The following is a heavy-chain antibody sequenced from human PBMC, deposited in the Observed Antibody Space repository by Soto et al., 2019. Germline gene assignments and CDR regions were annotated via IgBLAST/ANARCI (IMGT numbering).Heavy chain of an antibody. J-gene: IGHJ6*02. CDR1: GGSISSYY. CDR2: IYYSGST. Sequence: ASETLSLTCTVSGGSISSYYCSWIRQPPGKGLEWIGYIYYSGSTNYNPSLKSRVTISVDTSKNQFSLKLSSVTAADTAVYYCARFGLDSGYFGSYYYYGMDVWGQGTTVTVSS. CDR3: ARFGLDSGYFGSYYYYGMDV. D-gene: IGHD3-22*01. V-gene: IGHV4-59*01.